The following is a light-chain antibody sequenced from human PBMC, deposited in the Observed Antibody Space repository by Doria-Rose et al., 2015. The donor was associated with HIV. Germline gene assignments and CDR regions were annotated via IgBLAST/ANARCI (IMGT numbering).Light chain of an antibody. CDR3: CSYAGTPLV. CDR1: SNDVGRYNL. Sequence: SISISCTGTSNDVGRYNLVSRYQQHPGKAPTLMIYEVNKRPSGVSYRFSGSKSGNTASLTISGLQAEDEADYYCCSYAGTPLVFGSGTNVTVL. CDR2: EVN. V-gene: IGLV2-23*02. J-gene: IGLJ1*01.